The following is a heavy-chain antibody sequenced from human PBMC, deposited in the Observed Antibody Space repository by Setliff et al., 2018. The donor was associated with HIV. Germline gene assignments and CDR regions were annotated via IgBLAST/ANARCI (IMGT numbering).Heavy chain of an antibody. CDR2: INPTGAST. CDR1: GYSFTSDY. D-gene: IGHD3-16*01. V-gene: IGHV1-46*01. Sequence: ASVKVSCKASGYSFTSDYMHWVRQAPGQGLEWMGIINPTGASTTYAQQFQGRVTMTRDTSTSTVYMELRSLRSEDTAVYYCARVPQDTYNYPFSYSYYMDVWGKGTTVTVSS. J-gene: IGHJ6*03. CDR3: ARVPQDTYNYPFSYSYYMDV.